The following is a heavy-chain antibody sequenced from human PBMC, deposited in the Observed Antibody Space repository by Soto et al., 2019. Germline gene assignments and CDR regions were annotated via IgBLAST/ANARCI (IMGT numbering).Heavy chain of an antibody. J-gene: IGHJ3*02. D-gene: IGHD6-19*01. CDR2: IKRDGREE. CDR1: GFTLSSYW. CDR3: ARPLGWRDAFDI. V-gene: IGHV3-7*01. Sequence: EVQLVESGGGLVQPGGSLRLSCAASGFTLSSYWMGWVRQAQGKGLEWVANIKRDGREEYFVDCVKGRFTISRDNAKNSLYLQMHSLRAEDTAVYYCARPLGWRDAFDIWGQGTMVTVSS.